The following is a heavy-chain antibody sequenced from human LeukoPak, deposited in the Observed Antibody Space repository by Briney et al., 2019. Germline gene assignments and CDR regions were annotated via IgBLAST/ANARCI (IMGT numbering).Heavy chain of an antibody. D-gene: IGHD5-18*01. J-gene: IGHJ4*02. CDR1: RFTFSSYG. Sequence: GGSLRLSCAASRFTFSSYGMHWVRQAPGKGLEWVAVISYDGSNKYYADSVKGRFTISRDNSKNTLYLQMNSLRAEDTAVYYCAKARDTAMVPVLDYWGQGTLVTVSS. CDR3: AKARDTAMVPVLDY. V-gene: IGHV3-30*18. CDR2: ISYDGSNK.